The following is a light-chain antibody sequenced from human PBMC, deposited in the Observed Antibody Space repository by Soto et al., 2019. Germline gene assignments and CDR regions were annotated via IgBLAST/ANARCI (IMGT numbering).Light chain of an antibody. V-gene: IGKV1-5*01. CDR3: HQYNSYSPLT. Sequence: DIQMPQSPSSLSASVGDRVTITCRASQSISSWLAWYQQKPGKAPKLLIYDASSLESGVPSRFSGSGSGTEFTLTISSLQPDDFATYYCHQYNSYSPLTFGQGTRLEIK. CDR2: DAS. CDR1: QSISSW. J-gene: IGKJ5*01.